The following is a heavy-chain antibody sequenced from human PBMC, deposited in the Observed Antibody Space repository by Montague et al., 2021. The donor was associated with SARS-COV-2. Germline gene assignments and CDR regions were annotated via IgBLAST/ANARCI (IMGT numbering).Heavy chain of an antibody. CDR3: ARSPRGSGTGWLDY. V-gene: IGHV3-7*01. CDR2: INQDETAK. CDR1: GFTSGDYQ. D-gene: IGHD3/OR15-3a*01. J-gene: IGHJ4*02. Sequence: SLRLSCAASGFTSGDYQMTWVRQAPGKGLQWVANINQDETAKTYLDSVNGRFTISRDNAKNSLILQMNSLKDEDTAVYYCARSPRGSGTGWLDYWGQGTLVTVSS.